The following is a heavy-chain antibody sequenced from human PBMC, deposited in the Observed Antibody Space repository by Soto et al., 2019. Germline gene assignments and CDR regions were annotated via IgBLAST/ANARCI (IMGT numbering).Heavy chain of an antibody. CDR3: ARGDATKIVVTTYYAMDV. J-gene: IGHJ6*02. CDR1: GGSLSNYG. D-gene: IGHD4-17*01. V-gene: IGHV1-69*12. Sequence: QVQLVQSGAEVKKPGSSVKVSCKASGGSLSNYGISWVRQAPGQGLEWMGGIIPVFGTANYAQKFQGRVTIIAXEXTXLXYMDVTTLRAEDTAGYYCARGDATKIVVTTYYAMDVWGQGTTVTVSS. CDR2: IIPVFGTA.